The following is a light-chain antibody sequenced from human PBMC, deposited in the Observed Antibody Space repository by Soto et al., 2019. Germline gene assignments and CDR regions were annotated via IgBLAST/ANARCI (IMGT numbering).Light chain of an antibody. J-gene: IGKJ2*01. CDR2: AAS. V-gene: IGKV1-39*01. CDR1: QSISSY. CDR3: PQSYTTPYT. Sequence: DIQMTQSPSSLSTSVRDRVTITCRASQSISSYLHWYQQKPGKAPKLLIYAASSLQSGVPSRFSGSGSGTDFSLSISSLQPEDFATYYCPQSYTTPYTFGQGTKVEIK.